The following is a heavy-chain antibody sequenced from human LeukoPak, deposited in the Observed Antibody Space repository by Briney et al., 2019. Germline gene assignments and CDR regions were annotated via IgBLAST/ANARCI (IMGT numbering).Heavy chain of an antibody. V-gene: IGHV3-21*01. CDR2: ISTSSSYI. CDR3: AELGITMIGGV. J-gene: IGHJ6*04. D-gene: IGHD3-10*02. Sequence: PGGSLRLSCAASGFTFSSYAMNWVRQAPGKGLQWVSSISTSSSYIYYTDSVKGRFTISRDNAKNSLYLQMNSLRAEDTAVYYCAELGITMIGGVWGKGTTVTISS. CDR1: GFTFSSYA.